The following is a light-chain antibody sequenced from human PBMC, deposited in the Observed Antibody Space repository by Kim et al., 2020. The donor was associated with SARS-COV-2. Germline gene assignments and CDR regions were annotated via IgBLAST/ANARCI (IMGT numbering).Light chain of an antibody. J-gene: IGLJ2*01. CDR2: EDD. V-gene: IGLV6-57*03. CDR3: QSYNRDNVI. CDR1: SGSIDDNS. Sequence: GKPVTLSCTRSSGSIDDNSVQWYQQRPGGVPTTVIYEDDQRPSGVSDRFSGSIDNSSNSASLTISGLRTEDEADYYCQSYNRDNVIFGGGTQLTVL.